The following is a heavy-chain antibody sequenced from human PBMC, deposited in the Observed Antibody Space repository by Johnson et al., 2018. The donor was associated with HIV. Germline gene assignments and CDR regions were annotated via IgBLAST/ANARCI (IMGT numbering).Heavy chain of an antibody. D-gene: IGHD3-10*01. V-gene: IGHV3-20*04. CDR3: ATSLLFIKGAFDI. CDR1: GFTVSSNY. CDR2: INWNGGST. Sequence: VQLVESGGGLVQPGRSLRLSCAASGFTVSSNYMSWVRQAPGKGLEWVSGINWNGGSTGYADSVKGRFTISRDNAKNSLYLQMNSLRAEDTALYYCATSLLFIKGAFDIWGQGTMVTVSS. J-gene: IGHJ3*02.